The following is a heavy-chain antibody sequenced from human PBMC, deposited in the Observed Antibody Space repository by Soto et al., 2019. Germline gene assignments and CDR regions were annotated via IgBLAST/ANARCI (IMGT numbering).Heavy chain of an antibody. CDR1: GASISTYY. V-gene: IGHV4-59*01. CDR2: IHDSGST. Sequence: SETLSLTCTVSGASISTYYWSWVRQPPGKGLEWIGYIHDSGSTYYNPSLKSRVTMSLDTSRNQFFLQLNSVTAADTAVYYCARVWGGAFDIWGKGTMVTVSS. J-gene: IGHJ3*02. CDR3: ARVWGGAFDI. D-gene: IGHD3-10*01.